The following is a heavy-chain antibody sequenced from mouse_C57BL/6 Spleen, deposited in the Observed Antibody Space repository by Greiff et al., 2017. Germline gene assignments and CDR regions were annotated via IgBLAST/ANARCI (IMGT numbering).Heavy chain of an antibody. D-gene: IGHD4-1*01. CDR3: TRLLLGYYFDY. Sequence: QVQLQQSGAELVRPGASVTLSCKASGYTFTDYEMHWVKQTPVHGLEWIGAIDPETGGTAYNQKFKGKAILTADKSSSTDYMELRSLTSEDSAVYYCTRLLLGYYFDYWGQGTTLTVSS. CDR1: GYTFTDYE. CDR2: IDPETGGT. J-gene: IGHJ2*01. V-gene: IGHV1-15*01.